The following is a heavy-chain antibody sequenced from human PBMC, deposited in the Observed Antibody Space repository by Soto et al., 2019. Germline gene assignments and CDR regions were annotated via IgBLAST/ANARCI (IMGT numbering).Heavy chain of an antibody. CDR1: GGPFSTYA. J-gene: IGHJ6*02. CDR3: AGGFEPYYFCVMDV. CDR2: IIPLFTTT. V-gene: IGHV1-69*12. D-gene: IGHD5-12*01. Sequence: QVQLVQSGAEVKKPGSSVKVSCKASGGPFSTYAISWVRQAPGQGLEWMGGIIPLFTTTNYAQKFQGRVTITADESTSTAYMELSSLTSEDTAMYYCAGGFEPYYFCVMDVWGHGTAVTVSS.